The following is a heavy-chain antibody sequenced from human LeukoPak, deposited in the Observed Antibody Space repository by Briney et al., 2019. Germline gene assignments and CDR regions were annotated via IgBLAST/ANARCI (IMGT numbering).Heavy chain of an antibody. J-gene: IGHJ4*02. CDR3: ARPRGYADPNFDY. CDR2: ISYDGSNK. CDR1: GFTFSSYA. Sequence: GGSLRLSCAASGFTFSSYAMHWVRQAPGKGLEWVAVISYDGSNKYYAGSVKGRFTISRDNSKNTLYLQMNSLRAEDTAVYYCARPRGYADPNFDYWGQGTLVTVSS. D-gene: IGHD5-12*01. V-gene: IGHV3-30-3*01.